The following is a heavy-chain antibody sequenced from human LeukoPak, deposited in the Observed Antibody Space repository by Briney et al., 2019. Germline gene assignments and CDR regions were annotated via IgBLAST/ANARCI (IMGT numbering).Heavy chain of an antibody. CDR3: ARVDECQLPGGDY. D-gene: IGHD2-2*01. Sequence: PGGSLRLSCAASGFTFSSYAMNWVRQAPGKGLEWVSAISGSDSNTYYADSVKGRFTISRDNAKNSLYLQMNSLRAEDTAVYYCARVDECQLPGGDYWGQGTLVTVSS. J-gene: IGHJ4*02. V-gene: IGHV3-21*01. CDR2: ISGSDSNT. CDR1: GFTFSSYA.